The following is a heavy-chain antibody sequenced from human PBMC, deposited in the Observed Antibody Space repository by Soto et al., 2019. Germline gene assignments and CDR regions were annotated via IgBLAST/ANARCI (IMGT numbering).Heavy chain of an antibody. CDR1: GYTFTGYA. D-gene: IGHD6-19*01. Sequence: QVQLVQSGAEEKKPGASVKVSCKASGYTFTGYAMHWVRQAPGQRLEWMGWINDGNGNTKYSQKFQGRFTITRDTSASTAYMELSSLRSEDTAVYYCARAVAVAADFDYWGQGTLVTVSS. CDR3: ARAVAVAADFDY. J-gene: IGHJ4*02. V-gene: IGHV1-3*05. CDR2: INDGNGNT.